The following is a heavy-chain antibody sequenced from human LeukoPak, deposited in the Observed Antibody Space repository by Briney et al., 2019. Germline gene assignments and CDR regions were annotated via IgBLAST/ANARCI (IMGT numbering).Heavy chain of an antibody. V-gene: IGHV3-15*01. CDR1: GFTFSNAW. Sequence: MPGGSLRLSCAASGFTFSNAWMCWVRQAPGKGLEWVGRIKSKTDGGTTDYAAPVKGRFTISRDDSKNTLYLQMNSLKTEDTAVYYCTTVDYYDSSGSFDYWGQGTLVTVSS. CDR3: TTVDYYDSSGSFDY. D-gene: IGHD3-22*01. CDR2: IKSKTDGGTT. J-gene: IGHJ4*02.